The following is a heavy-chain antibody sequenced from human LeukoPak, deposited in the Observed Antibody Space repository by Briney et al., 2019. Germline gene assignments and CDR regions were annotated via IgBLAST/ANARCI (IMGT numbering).Heavy chain of an antibody. CDR1: GFTSSSYA. J-gene: IGHJ4*02. CDR3: ARNLKYDFWSGSDY. D-gene: IGHD3-3*01. V-gene: IGHV3-23*01. Sequence: GGSLRLSCAASGFTSSSYAMNWVRQAPGKGLEWVSTVSGGGSDTYYADSVKGRFTISRDNSKNTLYLQMNGLRAEDTAVYYCARNLKYDFWSGSDYWGQGTLVTVSS. CDR2: VSGGGSDT.